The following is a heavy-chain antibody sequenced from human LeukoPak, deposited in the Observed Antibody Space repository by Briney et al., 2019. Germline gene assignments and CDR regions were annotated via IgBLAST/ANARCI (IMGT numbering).Heavy chain of an antibody. Sequence: GGSLRLSCAASGFTFSGCAMSWVRQAPGKGLEWVSIISGSGDSTYYADSVKGRFTISRDNSNYTLHLQMNSLRAEDTAVFYCAKFKGHYYYDSSGYCDNWGQGTLVTVSS. CDR1: GFTFSGCA. J-gene: IGHJ4*02. V-gene: IGHV3-23*01. D-gene: IGHD3-22*01. CDR3: AKFKGHYYYDSSGYCDN. CDR2: ISGSGDST.